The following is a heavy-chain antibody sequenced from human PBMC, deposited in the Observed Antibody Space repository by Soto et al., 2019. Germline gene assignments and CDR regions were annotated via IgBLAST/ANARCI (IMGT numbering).Heavy chain of an antibody. CDR3: AKDLTGTSNPPDY. D-gene: IGHD1-7*01. V-gene: IGHV3-30*18. CDR1: RFTFSSYG. CDR2: ISYDGSIK. J-gene: IGHJ4*02. Sequence: GGSLRLSCAASRFTFSSYGMHWVRQAPGKGLEWMAVISYDGSIKYYADSVKGRFTISRDNSKNTLYLQMNGLRAEDTAVYYCAKDLTGTSNPPDYWGQGTLVTAPQ.